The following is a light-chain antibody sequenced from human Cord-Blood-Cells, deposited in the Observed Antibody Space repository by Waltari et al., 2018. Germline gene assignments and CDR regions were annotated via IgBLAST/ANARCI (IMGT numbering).Light chain of an antibody. V-gene: IGLV2-23*01. Sequence: QSALNQPASVSGSPGQSITISCTGTSSDVGGYNLVPCYHQHPGKAPKLMIYEGSKRPSGVSNRFSGSKSGNTSSLTITGRQAEDEADYACCSYAGSSTWVFGGGTKLTVL. CDR3: CSYAGSSTWV. CDR1: SSDVGGYNL. CDR2: EGS. J-gene: IGLJ3*02.